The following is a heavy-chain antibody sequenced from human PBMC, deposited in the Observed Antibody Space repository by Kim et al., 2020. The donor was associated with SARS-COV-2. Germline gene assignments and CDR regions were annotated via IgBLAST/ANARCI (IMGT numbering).Heavy chain of an antibody. CDR1: GYTFTSYG. CDR3: ARDLLGYDSSGVSSSFDY. V-gene: IGHV1-18*01. D-gene: IGHD3-22*01. J-gene: IGHJ4*02. Sequence: ASVKVSCKAYGYTFTSYGISWVRQAPGQGLEWMGWISAYNGNTNYAQKLQGRVTMTTDTSTSTAYMELRSLRSDDTAVYYCARDLLGYDSSGVSSSFDYWGQGTLVTVSS. CDR2: ISAYNGNT.